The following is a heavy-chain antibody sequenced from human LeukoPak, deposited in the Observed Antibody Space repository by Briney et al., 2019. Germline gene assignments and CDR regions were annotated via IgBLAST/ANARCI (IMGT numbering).Heavy chain of an antibody. D-gene: IGHD3-22*01. V-gene: IGHV4-34*01. CDR1: GVSLSGYY. CDR3: ARDFAPSRYYDSSGYYQGIDY. CDR2: INHSGST. J-gene: IGHJ4*02. Sequence: NPLETLSLTCAVYGVSLSGYYWSRIPEPPGQGLGWMGEINHSGSTNYHPSPKRRVTISVDPSKNQFSLKLSSVTAADTAVYYCARDFAPSRYYDSSGYYQGIDYWGQGTLVTVSS.